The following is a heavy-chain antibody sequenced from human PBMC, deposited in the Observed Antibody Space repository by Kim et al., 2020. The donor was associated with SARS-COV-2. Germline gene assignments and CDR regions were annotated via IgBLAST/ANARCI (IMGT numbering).Heavy chain of an antibody. Sequence: SETLSPTCTVSGGSISSSSYYWGWIRQPPGKGLEWIGSIYYSGSTYYNPSLKSRVTISVDTSKNQFSLKLSSVTAAATAVYYCARQYSSSWYFDYWGQGTLVTVSS. CDR2: IYYSGST. CDR1: GGSISSSSYY. D-gene: IGHD6-13*01. CDR3: ARQYSSSWYFDY. V-gene: IGHV4-39*01. J-gene: IGHJ4*02.